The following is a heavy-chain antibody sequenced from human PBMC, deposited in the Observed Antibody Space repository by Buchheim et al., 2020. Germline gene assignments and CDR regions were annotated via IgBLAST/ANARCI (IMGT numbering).Heavy chain of an antibody. D-gene: IGHD3-3*01. CDR2: ISAYKDNT. V-gene: IGHV1-18*04. CDR1: GYTFSSYG. J-gene: IGHJ4*02. CDR3: ARTLSYYDFWSGPPHFAS. Sequence: QVQLVQSGAEVKKPGASVKLSCTASGYTFSSYGISWVRQAPGQGLEWMGWISAYKDNTNYAQNFQDRVTMTSDTSTSKAYMELRSLRSDDTAVYYCARTLSYYDFWSGPPHFASWGQGTL.